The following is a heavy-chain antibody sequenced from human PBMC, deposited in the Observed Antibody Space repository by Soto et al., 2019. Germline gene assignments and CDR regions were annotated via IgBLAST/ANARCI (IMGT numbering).Heavy chain of an antibody. CDR1: GFTFSSYG. CDR2: IWYDGSNK. D-gene: IGHD2-15*01. CDR3: AREYCSGGSCSYFDY. V-gene: IGHV3-33*01. J-gene: IGHJ4*02. Sequence: ESGGGVVQPGRSLRLSCAASGFTFSSYGMHWVRQAPGKGLEWVAVIWYDGSNKYYADSVKGRFTISRDNSKNTLYLQMNSLRAEDTAVYYCAREYCSGGSCSYFDYWGQGTLVTVSS.